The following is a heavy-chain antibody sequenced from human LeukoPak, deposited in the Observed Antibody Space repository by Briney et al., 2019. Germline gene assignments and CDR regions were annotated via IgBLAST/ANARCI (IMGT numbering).Heavy chain of an antibody. D-gene: IGHD3-22*01. CDR3: ASSEYYYDSSGYYNQYFDY. J-gene: IGHJ4*02. CDR1: GGSISSSSYY. CDR2: VYYSGST. Sequence: SETLSLTCTVSGGSISSSSYYWGWIRQPPGKGLEWIGSVYYSGSTYYNPSLKSRVTISVDTSKNQFSLKLSSVTAADTAVYYCASSEYYYDSSGYYNQYFDYWGQGTLVTVSS. V-gene: IGHV4-39*01.